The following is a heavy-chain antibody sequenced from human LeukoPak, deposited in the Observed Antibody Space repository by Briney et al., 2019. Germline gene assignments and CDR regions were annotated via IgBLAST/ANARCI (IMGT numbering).Heavy chain of an antibody. CDR2: LYAAGNT. CDR3: AREIVRGVPGW. Sequence: SAPLSPTCAVSGSSISSGYHWGWTRQTPGKGLEWIGSLYAAGNTYYSPSLKSRATISLDKSKNLFSLDLRSVTAADTAVYYCAREIVRGVPGWWGQGTLVTVSS. D-gene: IGHD3-10*01. J-gene: IGHJ4*02. CDR1: GSSISSGYH. V-gene: IGHV4-38-2*02.